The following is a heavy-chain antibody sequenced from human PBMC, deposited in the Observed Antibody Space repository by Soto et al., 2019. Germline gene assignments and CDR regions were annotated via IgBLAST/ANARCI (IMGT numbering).Heavy chain of an antibody. CDR2: IIPIFGTA. CDR3: ARGYSSSWYGSSDYYGMYV. J-gene: IGHJ6*02. CDR1: GGTFSSYA. Sequence: QVQLVQSGAEVKKPGSSVKVSCKASGGTFSSYAISWVRQAPGQGLEWMGGIIPIFGTANYAQKFQGRVTITADESTRTAYMELSSLRSEDTAVYYCARGYSSSWYGSSDYYGMYVLGQVTTVTVSS. D-gene: IGHD6-13*01. V-gene: IGHV1-69*12.